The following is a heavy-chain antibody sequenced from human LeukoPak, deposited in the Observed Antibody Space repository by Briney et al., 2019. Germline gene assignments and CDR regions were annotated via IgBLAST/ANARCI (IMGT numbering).Heavy chain of an antibody. CDR3: AKDRGTSVWYLDY. J-gene: IGHJ4*02. V-gene: IGHV3-30*18. CDR2: ISNDGSNE. D-gene: IGHD6-19*01. CDR1: GFTFSSYG. Sequence: GGSLRLSCAASGFTFSSYGMHWVRQAPGKGLEWVAVISNDGSNEYYADSVKGRFTISRDNSKNTLSLQMNSLRAEDTAVYYCAKDRGTSVWYLDYWGQGTLVTVSS.